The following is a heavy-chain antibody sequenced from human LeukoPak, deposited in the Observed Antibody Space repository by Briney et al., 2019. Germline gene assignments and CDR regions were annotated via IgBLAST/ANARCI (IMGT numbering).Heavy chain of an antibody. D-gene: IGHD1-1*01. CDR3: ARDRRQHDFSDY. V-gene: IGHV4-39*06. CDR1: GGSIAIRNYY. J-gene: IGHJ4*02. Sequence: SETLSLTCAVSGGSIAIRNYYWAWIRQAPVRGLEWLVSVYSSGSVYYNPSLKSRVTILVDMSKNHFALKLTSVTAAATAVYYCARDRRQHDFSDYWGRGILATVSS. CDR2: VYSSGSV.